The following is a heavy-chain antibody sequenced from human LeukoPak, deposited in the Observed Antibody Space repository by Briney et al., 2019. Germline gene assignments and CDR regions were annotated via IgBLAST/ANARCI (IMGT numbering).Heavy chain of an antibody. Sequence: ASVKVSCKASGGTFSSYAISWVRQAPGQGLEWMGIINPSGGSTSYAQKFQGRVTMTRDTSTSTVYMELSSLRSEDTAVYYCARDGSSTYYYYGMDVWGQGTTVTVSS. V-gene: IGHV1-46*01. J-gene: IGHJ6*02. D-gene: IGHD3-10*01. CDR1: GGTFSSYA. CDR2: INPSGGST. CDR3: ARDGSSTYYYYGMDV.